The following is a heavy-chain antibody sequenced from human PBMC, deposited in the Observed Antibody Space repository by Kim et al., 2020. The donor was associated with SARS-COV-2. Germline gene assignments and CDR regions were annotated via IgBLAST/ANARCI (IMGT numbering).Heavy chain of an antibody. CDR1: GASISSDY. J-gene: IGHJ3*02. CDR2: IYKSGTT. CDR3: ERSYSGTYFAAFVI. V-gene: IGHV4-4*08. D-gene: IGHD1-26*01. Sequence: SETLSLTCTVSGASISSDYWSWIRQPPGKVLEWMGYIYKSGTTNYNPSLKSRVIISSDTSKNQFSLNLRSVTAADTGVYYCERSYSGTYFAAFVIWGPGTM.